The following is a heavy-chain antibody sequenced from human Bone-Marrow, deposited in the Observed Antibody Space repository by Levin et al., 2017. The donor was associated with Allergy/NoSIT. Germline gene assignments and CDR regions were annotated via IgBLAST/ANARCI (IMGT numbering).Heavy chain of an antibody. J-gene: IGHJ4*02. CDR2: IRGSGVCT. V-gene: IGHV3-23*01. D-gene: IGHD6-6*01. CDR1: GFTFSSYA. Sequence: GGSLRLSCAASGFTFSSYAMSWVRQAPGKGLEWVSGIRGSGVCTYYADSVKGRFTISRDNSKNTLYLQMKRLRAEDTAVYYCAKDISSSWSTGDLDYWGQGTQVTVSS. CDR3: AKDISSSWSTGDLDY.